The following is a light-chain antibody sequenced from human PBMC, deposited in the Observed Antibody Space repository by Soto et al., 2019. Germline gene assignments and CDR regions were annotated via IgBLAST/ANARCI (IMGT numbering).Light chain of an antibody. V-gene: IGKV3-11*01. J-gene: IGKJ4*01. CDR2: DVS. CDR1: ESVHTY. Sequence: EIVLTQSPATLSLSLGERATLSCRARESVHTYLGWYQQKPGQAPRLLISDVSRRATGIPARFSGSGSGTDFTLTISSLEPEDVAIYYCQHPVHGPTFGGGTKVEIK. CDR3: QHPVHGPT.